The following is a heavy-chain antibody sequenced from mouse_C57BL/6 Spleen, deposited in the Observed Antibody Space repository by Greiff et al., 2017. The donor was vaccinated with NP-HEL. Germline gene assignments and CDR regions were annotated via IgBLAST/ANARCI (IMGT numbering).Heavy chain of an antibody. D-gene: IGHD2-1*01. J-gene: IGHJ3*01. CDR1: GYTFTSYW. Sequence: QVQLKQPGAELVRPGSSVKLSCKASGYTFTSYWMDWVKQRPGQGLEWIGNIYPSDSETHYNQKFKDKATLTVDKSSSTAYIQLSSLTSEDSAVYYCARRYYGNHAWFAYWGQGTLVTVSA. CDR2: IYPSDSET. V-gene: IGHV1-61*01. CDR3: ARRYYGNHAWFAY.